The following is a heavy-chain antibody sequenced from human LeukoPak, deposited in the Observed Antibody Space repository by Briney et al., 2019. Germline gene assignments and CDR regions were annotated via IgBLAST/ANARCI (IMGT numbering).Heavy chain of an antibody. D-gene: IGHD2-15*01. CDR1: GFTFSSYN. J-gene: IGHJ4*02. CDR2: ISTSSSYI. CDR3: ARDGDIPFDY. V-gene: IGHV3-21*01. Sequence: GGSLRLSCAASGFTFSSYNMNWVRQAPGKGLEWVSSISTSSSYIYYADSVKGRFTISRDNARNSLYLQMNSLRAEDTAVYYCARDGDIPFDYWGQGTLVTVSS.